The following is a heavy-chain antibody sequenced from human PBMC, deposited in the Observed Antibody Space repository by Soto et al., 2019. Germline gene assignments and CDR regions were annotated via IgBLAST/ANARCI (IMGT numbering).Heavy chain of an antibody. J-gene: IGHJ4*02. CDR1: GGSISSYY. CDR3: AGEDFWSGCDY. V-gene: IGHV4-59*01. CDR2: IYYSGST. Sequence: PSETLSLTCTVSGGSISSYYWSWIRQPPGKGLEWIGYIYYSGSTNYNPSLESRVTISVDTSKNQFSLKLTSVTAADTAVYYGAGEDFWSGCDYWGLGTLVTVYS. D-gene: IGHD3-3*01.